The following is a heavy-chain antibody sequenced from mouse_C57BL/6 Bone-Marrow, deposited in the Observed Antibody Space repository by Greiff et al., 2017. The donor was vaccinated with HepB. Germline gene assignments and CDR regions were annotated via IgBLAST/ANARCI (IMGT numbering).Heavy chain of an antibody. CDR3: AIWVLRRYFDV. D-gene: IGHD2-3*01. V-gene: IGHV1-81*01. Sequence: QVQLKQSGAELARPGASVKLSCKASGYTFTSYGISWVKQRTGQGLEWIGEIYPRSGNTYYNEKFKGKATLTADKSSSTAYMELRSLTSEDSAVYFCAIWVLRRYFDVWGTGTTVTVSS. CDR2: IYPRSGNT. CDR1: GYTFTSYG. J-gene: IGHJ1*03.